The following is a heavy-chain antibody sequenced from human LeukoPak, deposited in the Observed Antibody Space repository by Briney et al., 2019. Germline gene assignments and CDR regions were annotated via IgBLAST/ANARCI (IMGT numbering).Heavy chain of an antibody. CDR1: GFTFDDYA. J-gene: IGHJ4*02. Sequence: GGSLRLSCAASGFTFDDYAMHWVRQAPGKGLEWVSGISWNSGSIGYADSVKGRFTISRDNAKNSLYLQMNSLRAEDTASYYCAKELGSYWGQGTLVTVSS. D-gene: IGHD7-27*01. CDR2: ISWNSGSI. CDR3: AKELGSY. V-gene: IGHV3-9*01.